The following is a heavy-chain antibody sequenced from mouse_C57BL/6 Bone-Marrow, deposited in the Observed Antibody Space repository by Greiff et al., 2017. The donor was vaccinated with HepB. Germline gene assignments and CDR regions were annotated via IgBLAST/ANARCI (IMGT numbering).Heavy chain of an antibody. CDR2: INPNNGGT. Sequence: EVQLQQSGPELVKPGASVKISCKASGYTFTDYYMNWVKQSHGKSLEWIGDINPNNGGTSYNQKFKGKATLTVDKSSSTAYMELRSLTSEDSAVYYCARGQRRLFWFAYWGQGTLVTVSA. J-gene: IGHJ3*01. D-gene: IGHD3-2*02. CDR1: GYTFTDYY. CDR3: ARGQRRLFWFAY. V-gene: IGHV1-26*01.